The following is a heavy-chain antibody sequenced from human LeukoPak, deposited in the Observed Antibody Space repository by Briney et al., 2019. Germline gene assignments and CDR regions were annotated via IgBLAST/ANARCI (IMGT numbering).Heavy chain of an antibody. D-gene: IGHD6-19*01. CDR2: INHSGST. J-gene: IGHJ5*02. CDR3: ATARAGAAFRWFDP. Sequence: SETLSLTCAVYGGSFSGYYWSWIPQPPGKGLEWMGEINHSGSTNYNPSLKSRLTISVDTSNNQFSLNLSSVTDADTAVYYCATARAGAAFRWFDPWGKGTLVTVSS. V-gene: IGHV4-34*01. CDR1: GGSFSGYY.